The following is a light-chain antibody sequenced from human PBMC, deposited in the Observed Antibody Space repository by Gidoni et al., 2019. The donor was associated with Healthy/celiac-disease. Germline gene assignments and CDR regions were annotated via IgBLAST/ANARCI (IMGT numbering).Light chain of an antibody. Sequence: DIVMTQSPDSLAVSLGERATINCKSSQSVLYSSNNKNYLAWYQQKPGQPPKLLIYWASTRESGVPDRFIGSVSGTDFTLTISSLQSEDVAVYYCQQYYSTPWTFGQGTKVEIK. CDR3: QQYYSTPWT. V-gene: IGKV4-1*01. CDR1: QSVLYSSNNKNY. CDR2: WAS. J-gene: IGKJ1*01.